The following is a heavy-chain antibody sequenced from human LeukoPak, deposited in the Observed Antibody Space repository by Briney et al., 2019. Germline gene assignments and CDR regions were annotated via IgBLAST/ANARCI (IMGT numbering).Heavy chain of an antibody. CDR3: ARHFASMVRGFWFDP. Sequence: GESLKISCKGSGYSFTSYWIGWVRQMPGKGLEWMGIIYPGDSDTRYSLSFQGQVTISADKSISTAYLQWSSLKASDTAMYYCARHFASMVRGFWFDPWGQGTLVTVSS. CDR1: GYSFTSYW. J-gene: IGHJ5*02. V-gene: IGHV5-51*01. CDR2: IYPGDSDT. D-gene: IGHD3-10*01.